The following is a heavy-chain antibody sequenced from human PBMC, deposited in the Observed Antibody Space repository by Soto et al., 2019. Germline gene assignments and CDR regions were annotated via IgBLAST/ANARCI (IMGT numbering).Heavy chain of an antibody. D-gene: IGHD1-26*01. J-gene: IGHJ4*02. CDR2: ISGSGGST. Sequence: PVGSLRLSCASSVFTFSSYAMSWVRQAPGKGLEWVSAISGSGGSTYYADSVKGRFTISRDNSKNTLYLQMNSLRAEDTAVYYCAKDAHSGSYRYWGQGTLVIVS. V-gene: IGHV3-23*01. CDR1: VFTFSSYA. CDR3: AKDAHSGSYRY.